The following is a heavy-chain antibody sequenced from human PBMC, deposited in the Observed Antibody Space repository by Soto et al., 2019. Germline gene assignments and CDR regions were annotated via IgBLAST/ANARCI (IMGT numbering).Heavy chain of an antibody. CDR2: ISGSGGST. D-gene: IGHD5-12*01. CDR1: GFTFSSYA. V-gene: IGHV3-23*01. Sequence: GGSLRLSCAASGFTFSSYAMSWVRQAPGKGLEWVSAISGSGGSTYYADSVKGRFTISRDNSKNTLYLQMNSLRAEDTAVYYCAKRAATILYYYYYYYMDVWGKGTTVTVSS. CDR3: AKRAATILYYYYYYYMDV. J-gene: IGHJ6*03.